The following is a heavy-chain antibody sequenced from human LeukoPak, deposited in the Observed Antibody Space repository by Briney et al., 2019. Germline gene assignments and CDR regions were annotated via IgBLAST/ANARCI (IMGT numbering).Heavy chain of an antibody. CDR2: LYYNGKT. J-gene: IGHJ4*02. CDR1: GGSISSTTYY. D-gene: IGHD6-13*01. V-gene: IGHV4-39*07. Sequence: SETLSLTCIISGGSISSTTYYWGWIRQPPGKGLEWIGTLYYNGKTYYNPSLKSRVTISIDTSKNQFSLKLSSVTAADTAVYYCARPAGGTHFDYWGQGTLVTVSS. CDR3: ARPAGGTHFDY.